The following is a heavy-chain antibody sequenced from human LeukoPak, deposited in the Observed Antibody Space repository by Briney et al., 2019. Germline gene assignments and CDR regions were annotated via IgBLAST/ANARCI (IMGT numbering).Heavy chain of an antibody. Sequence: GGSLRLSCTASGFTSSSYAMSWVRQAPGKGLEWVSAIVGSGGSTYYADSVKGRFTISRDNSKNTLFLQMNSLRAEDTAIYYCARRGTAKLHYFDFWGQGTLVTVSS. CDR3: ARRGTAKLHYFDF. J-gene: IGHJ4*02. D-gene: IGHD2-15*01. CDR2: IVGSGGST. V-gene: IGHV3-23*01. CDR1: GFTSSSYA.